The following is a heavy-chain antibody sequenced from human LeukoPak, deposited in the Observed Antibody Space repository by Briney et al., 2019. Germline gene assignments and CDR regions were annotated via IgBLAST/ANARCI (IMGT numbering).Heavy chain of an antibody. D-gene: IGHD6-13*01. CDR1: GFTFSNAW. CDR3: AKDGRSSSWYYYYYMDV. J-gene: IGHJ6*03. Sequence: PGGSLRLSCAASGFTFSNAWMSWVRQAPGKGLEWVSAISGSGGSTYYADSVKGRFTISRDNSKNTLYLQMNSLRAEDTAVYYCAKDGRSSSWYYYYYMDVWGKGTTVTVSS. CDR2: ISGSGGST. V-gene: IGHV3-23*01.